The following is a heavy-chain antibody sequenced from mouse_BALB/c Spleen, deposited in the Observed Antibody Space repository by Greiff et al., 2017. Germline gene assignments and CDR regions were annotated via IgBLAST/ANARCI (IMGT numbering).Heavy chain of an antibody. Sequence: QVQLQQPGAELVKPGASVKLSCKASGYTFTSYWMHWVKQRPGQGLEWIGNIDPYYGDTSYNQKFKGKATLTVDKSSSTAYMQLKSLTSEDSAVYYCARVRNDGYNYWYFDVWGAGTTVTVSS. CDR2: IDPYYGDT. D-gene: IGHD2-3*01. CDR3: ARVRNDGYNYWYFDV. J-gene: IGHJ1*01. CDR1: GYTFTSYW. V-gene: IGHV1-53*01.